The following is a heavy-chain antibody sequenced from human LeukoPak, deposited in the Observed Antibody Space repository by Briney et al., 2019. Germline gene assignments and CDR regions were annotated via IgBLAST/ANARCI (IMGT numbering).Heavy chain of an antibody. CDR1: GFTFSNAW. CDR3: TTADYYDSSGYYYYYYGMDV. Sequence: PGRSLRLSCAASGFTFSNAWMNWVRQAPGKGLEWVGRIKSKTDGGTTDYAAPVKGRFTISRDDSKNTLYLQMNSLKTEDTDVYYCTTADYYDSSGYYYYYYGMDVWGQGTTVTVSS. J-gene: IGHJ6*02. D-gene: IGHD3-22*01. V-gene: IGHV3-15*07. CDR2: IKSKTDGGTT.